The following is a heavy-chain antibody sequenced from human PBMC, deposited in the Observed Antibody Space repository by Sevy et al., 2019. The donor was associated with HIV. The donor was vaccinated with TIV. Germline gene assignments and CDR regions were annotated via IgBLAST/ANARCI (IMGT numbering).Heavy chain of an antibody. CDR3: AREEGSCSSTSCEGGFDP. Sequence: SETLSLTCTVSGGSISSYYWSWIRQPAGKGLEWIGRIYTSGSTNSNPSLKSRVTMSVDTSKNQFSLKLSSVTAADTAVYYCAREEGSCSSTSCEGGFDPWGQGTLVTVSS. CDR2: IYTSGST. CDR1: GGSISSYY. J-gene: IGHJ5*02. V-gene: IGHV4-4*07. D-gene: IGHD2-2*01.